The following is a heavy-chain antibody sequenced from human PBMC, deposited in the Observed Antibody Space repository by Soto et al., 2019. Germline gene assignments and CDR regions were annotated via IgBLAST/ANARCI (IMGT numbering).Heavy chain of an antibody. CDR2: ISTYNGDT. CDR1: GYTFTRSG. Sequence: QVQLVQSGAEVKKPGASVKVSCKASGYTFTRSGISWVRQAPGQGLEWMGWISTYNGDTNYAQTFQGRVTMTTDTSTSTVYMERRSLRSDDTAVYYCAREGVAAYYYYGMDVWGQGTPVTVSS. V-gene: IGHV1-18*01. CDR3: AREGVAAYYYYGMDV. J-gene: IGHJ6*02. D-gene: IGHD5-12*01.